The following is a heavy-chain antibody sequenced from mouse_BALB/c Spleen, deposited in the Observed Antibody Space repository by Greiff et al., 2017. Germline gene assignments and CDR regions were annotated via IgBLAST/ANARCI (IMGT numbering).Heavy chain of an antibody. V-gene: IGHV1-54*01. CDR1: GYAFTNYL. D-gene: IGHD4-1*01. CDR2: INPGSGGT. Sequence: QVQLQQSGAELVRPGTSVKVSCKASGYAFTNYLIEWVKQRPGQGLEWIGVINPGSGGTNYNEKFKGKATLTADKSSSTAYMQLSSLTSDDSAVYFCARGELTGIAYWGQGTLVTVSA. J-gene: IGHJ3*01. CDR3: ARGELTGIAY.